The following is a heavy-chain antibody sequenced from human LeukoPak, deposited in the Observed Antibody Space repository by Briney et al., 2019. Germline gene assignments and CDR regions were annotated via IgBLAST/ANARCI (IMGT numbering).Heavy chain of an antibody. CDR3: VIAAASGYYYYGMDV. D-gene: IGHD6-13*01. Sequence: GGSLRLSCAASGVTFSTYAMSWVRQAPGKGLEWVSAISGSGGSTYYADSVKGRFTISRDNSKNTLYLQMNSLRAEDTAVYYCVIAAASGYYYYGMDVWGQGTTVTVSS. J-gene: IGHJ6*02. V-gene: IGHV3-23*01. CDR2: ISGSGGST. CDR1: GVTFSTYA.